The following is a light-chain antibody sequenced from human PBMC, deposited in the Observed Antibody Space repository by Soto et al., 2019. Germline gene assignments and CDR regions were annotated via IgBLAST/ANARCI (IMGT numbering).Light chain of an antibody. J-gene: IGLJ3*02. CDR3: GSHAGNSNLV. CDR2: EVT. V-gene: IGLV2-8*01. CDR1: SSDVGAHNY. Sequence: QSVLTQPPSASGSPGQSLTISCTGTSSDVGAHNYVSWYQQHPGKAPKLMIYEVTKRPSGVPDRFSGSKSGNTASLTVSGLQTEDEADYYCGSHAGNSNLVFGGGTKVTVL.